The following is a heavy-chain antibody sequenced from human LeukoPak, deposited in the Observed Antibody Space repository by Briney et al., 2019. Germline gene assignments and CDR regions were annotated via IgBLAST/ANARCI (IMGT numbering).Heavy chain of an antibody. Sequence: GGTPRLSCAASGFIFRNAWMNWVREAPGQGLEWVGRIKNKADGGTTDYAAPVKGRFTISRDDSEHTLSLQMNSLKIEDTAVYCYTTGYGSSWNYWGQGTLVTVSS. CDR1: GFIFRNAW. CDR2: IKNKADGGTT. D-gene: IGHD6-13*01. CDR3: TTGYGSSWNY. V-gene: IGHV3-15*01. J-gene: IGHJ4*02.